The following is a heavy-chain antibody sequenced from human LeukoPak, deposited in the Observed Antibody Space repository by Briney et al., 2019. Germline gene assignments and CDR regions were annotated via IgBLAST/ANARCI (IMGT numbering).Heavy chain of an antibody. CDR3: AGVRIVGARGAFDI. V-gene: IGHV1-2*02. J-gene: IGHJ3*02. D-gene: IGHD1-26*01. CDR2: INPNSGGT. CDR1: GYTFTGYY. Sequence: GASVTVSCKASGYTFTGYYMHWVRQAPGQGLEWMGWINPNSGGTNYSQKFQGRVTITRDTSASTAYMELSSLRSDDTAVYYCAGVRIVGARGAFDIWGQGTMVTVSS.